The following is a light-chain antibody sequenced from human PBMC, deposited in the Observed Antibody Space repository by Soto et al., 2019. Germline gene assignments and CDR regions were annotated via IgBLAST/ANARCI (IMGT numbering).Light chain of an antibody. CDR1: SSNIGAGYD. CDR3: QSYDRSLSGTV. J-gene: IGLJ3*02. Sequence: QPVLTQPPSVSGAPGQRVTISCTGSSSNIGAGYDVHWYKQLPGTAPKLLIFGNNNRPSGVPDRFSGSKFGPSASLAITGLQDDDEADYYCQSYDRSLSGTVLGGGTKLTV. CDR2: GNN. V-gene: IGLV1-40*01.